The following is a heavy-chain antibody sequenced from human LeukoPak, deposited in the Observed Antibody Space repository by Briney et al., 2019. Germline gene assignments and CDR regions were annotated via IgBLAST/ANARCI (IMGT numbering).Heavy chain of an antibody. J-gene: IGHJ4*02. V-gene: IGHV6-1*01. CDR2: TYYRSKWYN. CDR1: GDSVSSNSGA. CDR3: AGVIGEERAFDY. Sequence: SQTLSLTCAISGDSVSSNSGAWSWIRQSPSRGLEWLGRTYYRSKWYNDYAVSVKSRITINPDTSKNQFSLQLNSVTPEDTAVYYCAGVIGEERAFDYWGQGTLVTVSS. D-gene: IGHD1-26*01.